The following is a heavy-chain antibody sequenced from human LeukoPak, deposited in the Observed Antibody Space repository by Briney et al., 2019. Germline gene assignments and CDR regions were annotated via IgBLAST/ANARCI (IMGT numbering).Heavy chain of an antibody. D-gene: IGHD3-10*01. CDR3: AGKLWFGEFDAFDI. CDR1: GFSFSTYE. Sequence: PGGSLRLSCGASGFSFSTYEMNWVRQAPGKGLEWVSYIGATGSTIAYADSVKGRFTISRDNAKNSLYLQMNSLRAEDTAVYYCAGKLWFGEFDAFDIWGQGTMVTVSS. V-gene: IGHV3-48*03. CDR2: IGATGSTI. J-gene: IGHJ3*02.